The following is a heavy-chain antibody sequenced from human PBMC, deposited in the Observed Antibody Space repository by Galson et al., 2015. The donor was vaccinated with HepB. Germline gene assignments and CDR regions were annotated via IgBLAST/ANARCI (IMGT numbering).Heavy chain of an antibody. J-gene: IGHJ1*01. V-gene: IGHV3-23*01. Sequence: LRLSCAASGFTFSNFAMSWVRQAPGKGLEWVSTMTASSGSTYYADSVKGRFTVSRDNSKNSLYLQMNSLRAEDTAVYYCAKDTSAWVKNFHHWGQGTLVTVSS. D-gene: IGHD6-19*01. CDR2: MTASSGST. CDR1: GFTFSNFA. CDR3: AKDTSAWVKNFHH.